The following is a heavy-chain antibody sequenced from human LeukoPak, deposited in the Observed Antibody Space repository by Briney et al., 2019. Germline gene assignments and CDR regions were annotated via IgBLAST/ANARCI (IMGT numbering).Heavy chain of an antibody. D-gene: IGHD3-16*02. Sequence: GASVKVSCKASAYTFTNYNIHWVRQAPGQGLEWMGVINPSGGSTSYAQKFQGRVTTTRDTSTSTVYMELSSLRSEDTAVYYCARFINSWFDPWGQGTLVTVSS. J-gene: IGHJ5*02. CDR1: AYTFTNYN. CDR3: ARFINSWFDP. CDR2: INPSGGST. V-gene: IGHV1-46*01.